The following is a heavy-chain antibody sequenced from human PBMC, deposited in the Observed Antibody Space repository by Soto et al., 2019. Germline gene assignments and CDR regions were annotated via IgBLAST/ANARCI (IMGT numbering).Heavy chain of an antibody. D-gene: IGHD5-12*01. V-gene: IGHV3-48*01. CDR2: ISSSSSTI. CDR1: GFTFSSYS. J-gene: IGHJ4*02. Sequence: GGSLRLSCAASGFTFSSYSMNWVRQAPGKGLEWVSYISSSSSTIYYADSVKGRFTISRDNAKNSLYLQMNSLRAEDTAVYYCASGEKGGYDYYPRNFDYWGQGTLVTVSS. CDR3: ASGEKGGYDYYPRNFDY.